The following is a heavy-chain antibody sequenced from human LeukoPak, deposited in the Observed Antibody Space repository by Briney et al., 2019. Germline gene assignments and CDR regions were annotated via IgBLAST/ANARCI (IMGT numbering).Heavy chain of an antibody. CDR1: GFAFSSYV. J-gene: IGHJ3*02. Sequence: GGSLRLSCAASGFAFSSYVMGWVRQAPGKGLECVSTIGGSGVNTYCADSVQGRFTISRDNSKNTLYLQMNSLRAEDTAVYYCAKRDSSHAFDIWGQGTMVTVSS. CDR3: AKRDSSHAFDI. V-gene: IGHV3-23*01. CDR2: IGGSGVNT. D-gene: IGHD6-13*01.